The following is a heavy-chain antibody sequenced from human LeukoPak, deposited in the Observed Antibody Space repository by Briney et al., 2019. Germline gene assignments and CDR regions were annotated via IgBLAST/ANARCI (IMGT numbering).Heavy chain of an antibody. CDR2: IYSGGNT. J-gene: IGHJ4*02. D-gene: IGHD3-10*01. V-gene: IGHV3-53*01. CDR1: GFTVSSNY. Sequence: PGGSLRLSCAASGFTVSSNYMSWVRQAPGKGLEWVSIIYSGGNTFYADSVKGRFTISRDNSKNTLYLQMNSLRAEDTAVYYCRNYYGSGSAVYYFDYWGQGTLVTVSS. CDR3: RNYYGSGSAVYYFDY.